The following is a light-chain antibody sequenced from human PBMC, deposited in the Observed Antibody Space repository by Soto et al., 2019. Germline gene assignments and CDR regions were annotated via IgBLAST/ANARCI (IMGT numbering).Light chain of an antibody. Sequence: DIQMTQSPSSLAASVGDTVTITCRAGQSISSYLNWYQQKPGKAPKLLIYAASSLQSGVPSRFCGSGSWTDFTLTISRLQPEDFATYYCRQSYSTPRTCGQGTKVDIK. CDR1: QSISSY. V-gene: IGKV1-39*01. J-gene: IGKJ1*01. CDR2: AAS. CDR3: RQSYSTPRT.